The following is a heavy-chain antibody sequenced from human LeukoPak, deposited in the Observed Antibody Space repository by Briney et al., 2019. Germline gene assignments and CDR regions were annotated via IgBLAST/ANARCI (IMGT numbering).Heavy chain of an antibody. J-gene: IGHJ3*02. V-gene: IGHV4-38-2*01. CDR1: GYSISSGYY. Sequence: SETLSLTCAVSGYSISSGYYWGWIRQPPGKGLEWIGSIYHSGSTYYNPSLKSRDTISVDTSKNQFSLKLNSVTAADTAVYYCARHNSGSYYGAFDIWGQGTMVTVSS. CDR2: IYHSGST. CDR3: ARHNSGSYYGAFDI. D-gene: IGHD1-26*01.